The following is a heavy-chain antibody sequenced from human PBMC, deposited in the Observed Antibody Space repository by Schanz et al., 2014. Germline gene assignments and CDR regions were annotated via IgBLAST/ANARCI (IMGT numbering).Heavy chain of an antibody. CDR2: INSVGSNT. CDR1: GFTFSSHW. Sequence: VHLLESGGGLVEPGGSLRLSCAASGFTFSSHWMHWVRQDPGKGLVWVARINSVGSNTDYADSVTGRFTISRDNAKSSLYLQMNSQRVEDTAVYYCAASSGWHEATDYWGQGTLVTVSS. V-gene: IGHV3-74*02. J-gene: IGHJ4*02. CDR3: AASSGWHEATDY. D-gene: IGHD6-19*01.